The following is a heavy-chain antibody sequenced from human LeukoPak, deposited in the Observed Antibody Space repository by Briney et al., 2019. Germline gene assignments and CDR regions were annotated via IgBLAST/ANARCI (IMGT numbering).Heavy chain of an antibody. D-gene: IGHD3-3*01. CDR2: IYSGGST. Sequence: GGSLRLSCAASGFTFSDYYMSWIRQAPGKGLEWVSVIYSGGSTYYADSVKGRFTISRDNSKNTLYLQMNSLRAEDTAVYYCARETHDFWSGYYNNWGQGTLVTVSS. J-gene: IGHJ4*02. CDR1: GFTFSDYY. CDR3: ARETHDFWSGYYNN. V-gene: IGHV3-53*01.